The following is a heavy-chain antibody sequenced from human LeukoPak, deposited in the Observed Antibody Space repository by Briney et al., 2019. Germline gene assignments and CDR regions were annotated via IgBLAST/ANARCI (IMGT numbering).Heavy chain of an antibody. CDR1: GFTFSSYA. J-gene: IGHJ3*02. V-gene: IGHV3-23*01. Sequence: PGGSLRLSCAASGFTFSSYAMSWVRQAPGKGLEWVSAISGSGGSTYYADSVKGRFTISRDNSKNTLYLQMNSLRPEDTAVYSCAKLLFWSDYNDVFDIWGQGTKVIVSS. CDR2: ISGSGGST. D-gene: IGHD3-3*01. CDR3: AKLLFWSDYNDVFDI.